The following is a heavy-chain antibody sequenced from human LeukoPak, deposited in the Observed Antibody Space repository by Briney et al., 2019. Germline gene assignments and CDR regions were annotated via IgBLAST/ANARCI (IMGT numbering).Heavy chain of an antibody. Sequence: KPGGSLRLSCAASGFTFSDYYMAWIRQAPGKGLEWISYISSSSTTIYYADSVKGRFTISRDNTKNLLYLQMNSLRAEDTAVYYCARVQNLAGPADSWGQGTLVTVSS. V-gene: IGHV3-11*01. CDR1: GFTFSDYY. D-gene: IGHD6-13*01. J-gene: IGHJ4*02. CDR3: ARVQNLAGPADS. CDR2: ISSSSTTI.